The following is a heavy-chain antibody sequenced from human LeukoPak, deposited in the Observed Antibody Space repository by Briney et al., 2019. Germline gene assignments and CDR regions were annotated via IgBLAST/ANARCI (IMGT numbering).Heavy chain of an antibody. CDR2: ISAYNGNT. J-gene: IGHJ4*02. CDR1: GYTFTSYG. V-gene: IGHV1-18*01. CDR3: ARGLHFWSGYSPGDY. Sequence: GASVKVSCKASGYTFTSYGISWVRQAPGQGLEWMGWISAYNGNTNYAQRLQGRVTMTTDTSTSTAYMELRSLRSDDTAVYYCARGLHFWSGYSPGDYWGQGTLVTVSS. D-gene: IGHD3-3*02.